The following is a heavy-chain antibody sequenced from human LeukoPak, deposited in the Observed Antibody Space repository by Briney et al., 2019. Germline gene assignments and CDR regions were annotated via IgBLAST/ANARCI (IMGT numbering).Heavy chain of an antibody. Sequence: PRGSLTLSCTASGFPFIEYSMNWVRQVPGKGLEWIAYMGIDSGNKKYADSVRGRFTISADKTKNSLYLQMNSLRVDDTAVYYCARDHNYAFDNWGQGTLVSVAS. CDR2: MGIDSGNK. V-gene: IGHV3-48*01. CDR3: ARDHNYAFDN. CDR1: GFPFIEYS. J-gene: IGHJ4*02. D-gene: IGHD1-1*01.